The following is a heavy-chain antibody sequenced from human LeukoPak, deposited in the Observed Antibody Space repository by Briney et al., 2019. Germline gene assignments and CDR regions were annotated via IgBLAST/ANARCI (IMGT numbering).Heavy chain of an antibody. D-gene: IGHD6-13*01. J-gene: IGHJ4*02. Sequence: GGSLRLSCGLCIHPFSEYYMRWMRQAPERGLEWVAYISHSSGLTNYADSVKCRFAISRADSNNSLYPQKVRLQSHGTAKNYCSKRFKAYSSSWIDYWGQGNLVTVSS. CDR1: IHPFSEYY. CDR3: SKRFKAYSSSWIDY. V-gene: IGHV3-11*03. CDR2: ISHSSGLT.